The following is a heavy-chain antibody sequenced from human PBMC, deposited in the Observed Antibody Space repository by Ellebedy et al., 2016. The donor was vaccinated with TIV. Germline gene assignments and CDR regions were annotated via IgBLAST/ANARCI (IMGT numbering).Heavy chain of an antibody. CDR1: GYSFTSGYY. CDR2: MYYSGSS. J-gene: IGHJ4*02. V-gene: IGHV4-38-2*02. CDR3: ARVSGRGIADY. D-gene: IGHD6-13*01. Sequence: MPSETLSLTCTVSGYSFTSGYYWGWIRQPPGKGLEWIGCMYYSGSSYYNPSLKSRVTISLDTSNNQFSLLLSSVTAADTDVYFCARVSGRGIADYWGQGTLVTVSS.